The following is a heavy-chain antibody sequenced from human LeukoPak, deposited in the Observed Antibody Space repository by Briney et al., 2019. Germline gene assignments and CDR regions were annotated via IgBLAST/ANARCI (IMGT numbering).Heavy chain of an antibody. Sequence: GGALRVSCAASKVIFDNYIMAWFRQLPEKGLEWGSGINGDGYDIGSADSVKGRFTISRDTAKNSLYMQMNTLRDEDTALYFCARGGGVHLGTPFDIWGQGTMVTVSS. CDR1: KVIFDNYI. CDR3: ARGGGVHLGTPFDI. V-gene: IGHV3-20*04. CDR2: INGDGYDI. D-gene: IGHD6-13*01. J-gene: IGHJ3*02.